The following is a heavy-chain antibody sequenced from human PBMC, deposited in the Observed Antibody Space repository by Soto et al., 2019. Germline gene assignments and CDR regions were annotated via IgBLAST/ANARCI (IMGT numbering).Heavy chain of an antibody. CDR1: GDSVSSNSAA. J-gene: IGHJ4*02. V-gene: IGHV6-1*01. Sequence: PSQTLSLTCAISGDSVSSNSAAWNWIRQSPLRGLEWLGRTYYRSKWYSDFAVSVRGRITINADTSKNQFSLQLNSVTPEDTAVYYCARYTSTWYLDYWGQGTLVTVSS. CDR3: ARYTSTWYLDY. D-gene: IGHD6-13*01. CDR2: TYYRSKWYS.